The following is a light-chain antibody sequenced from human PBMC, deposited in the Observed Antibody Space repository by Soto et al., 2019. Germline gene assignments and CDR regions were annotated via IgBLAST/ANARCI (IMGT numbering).Light chain of an antibody. CDR1: QSVGNNY. CDR2: DAS. Sequence: EIVLTLSPGTLSLSPGERATLSCRASQSVGNNYLAWYQQKPGQAPRFLIYDASSRATGIPDRFSGSGSGTDFTLTISRLEPEDFAVYYCQQYGSTPLTFGGGTKVEIK. CDR3: QQYGSTPLT. J-gene: IGKJ4*01. V-gene: IGKV3-20*01.